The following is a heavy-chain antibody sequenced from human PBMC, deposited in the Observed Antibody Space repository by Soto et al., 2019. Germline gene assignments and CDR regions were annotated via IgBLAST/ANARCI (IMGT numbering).Heavy chain of an antibody. V-gene: IGHV4-30-2*01. J-gene: IGHJ6*02. CDR2: IYHSGST. D-gene: IGHD1-20*01. CDR1: GGSISSGGYS. CDR3: ARGGVTGTYYYYYGMDV. Sequence: PSETLSLTCADSGGSISSGGYSWSWIRQTPGKGLEWIGYIYHSGSTYYNPSLKSRVTISVDRSKNQFSLKLSSVTAADTAVYYCARGGVTGTYYYYYGMDVWGQGTTVTVSS.